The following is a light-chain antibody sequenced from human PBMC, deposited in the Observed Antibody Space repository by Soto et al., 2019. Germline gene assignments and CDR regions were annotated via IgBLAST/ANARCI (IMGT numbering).Light chain of an antibody. CDR2: KAS. CDR1: QSINTW. CDR3: QQYNTSPWT. J-gene: IGKJ1*01. V-gene: IGKV1-5*03. Sequence: DIQMTQSPSTLSASVGDRVTNTCRASQSINTWLAWYRQKPGKAPNLLIYKASSLESGVPSRFSGSGSGTEFTLIFSSLRPDDFATYYCQQYNTSPWTFGQGTKVDIK.